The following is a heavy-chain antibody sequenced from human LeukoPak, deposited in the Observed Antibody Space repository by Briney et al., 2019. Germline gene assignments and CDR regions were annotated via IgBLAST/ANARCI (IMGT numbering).Heavy chain of an antibody. J-gene: IGHJ1*01. D-gene: IGHD2/OR15-2a*01. CDR3: ARAYDRTFGGVESFQH. Sequence: GGSLRLSCEASGFTFSSYSMNWVRQAPGKGLEWISYISTSTTTIYYANSVKGRFTISRDNAKKSLYLQMNSLRAEDTAVYYCARAYDRTFGGVESFQHWGQGTLVTVSS. CDR2: ISTSTTTI. V-gene: IGHV3-48*01. CDR1: GFTFSSYS.